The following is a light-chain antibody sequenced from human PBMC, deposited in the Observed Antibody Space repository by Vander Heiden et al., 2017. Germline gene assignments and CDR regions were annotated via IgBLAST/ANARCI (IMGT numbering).Light chain of an antibody. CDR1: RSVSSSY. J-gene: IGKJ2*01. CDR3: QQYGGSPYT. Sequence: IVLTQSPCTLSLSPGERATLSCRASRSVSSSYLAWYQQKPGQAPRLLIYVASTRATGIPDRFSGSGSGTDFTLTISRLEPEDFAVYFCQQYGGSPYTFGQGTKLEIK. V-gene: IGKV3-20*01. CDR2: VAS.